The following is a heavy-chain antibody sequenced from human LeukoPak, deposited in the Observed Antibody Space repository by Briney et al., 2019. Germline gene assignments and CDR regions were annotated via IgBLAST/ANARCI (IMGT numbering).Heavy chain of an antibody. D-gene: IGHD5-12*01. V-gene: IGHV3-53*01. CDR3: ARELVVATKSGLGYFDY. CDR1: GFPVSSNY. J-gene: IGHJ4*02. Sequence: GGSLRLSCAAAGFPVSSNYMSWVRQAPGKGLEWVSVIHSGGSTYYADSVKGRFTISRDNSKNTLYLQMNSLRAEDTAVYYCARELVVATKSGLGYFDYWGQGTLVTVSS. CDR2: IHSGGST.